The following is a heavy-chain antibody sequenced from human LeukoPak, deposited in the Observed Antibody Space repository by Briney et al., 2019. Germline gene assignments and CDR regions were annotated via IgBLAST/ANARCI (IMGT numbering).Heavy chain of an antibody. J-gene: IGHJ6*02. CDR3: AKGGGPSYYYYYGMDV. CDR2: ISGSGGST. Sequence: SGGSLRLSCAASGFTFSSYAMSWVRQAPGKGLEWVSAISGSGGSTYYADSVKGRFTISRDNSKNTLYLQMNGLRAEDTAVYYCAKGGGPSYYYYYGMDVWGQGTTVTVSS. CDR1: GFTFSSYA. D-gene: IGHD6-25*01. V-gene: IGHV3-23*01.